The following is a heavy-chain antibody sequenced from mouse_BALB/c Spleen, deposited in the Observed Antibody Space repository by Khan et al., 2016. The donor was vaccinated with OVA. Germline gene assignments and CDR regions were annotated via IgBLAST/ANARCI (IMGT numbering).Heavy chain of an antibody. CDR2: INPHIGET. V-gene: IGHV1-20*02. CDR1: GYSFTGYF. CDR3: TRIYRSDFDY. D-gene: IGHD1-1*01. Sequence: EVQLQESGPELVRPGASVKISCTASGYSFTGYFMNWVMQSHGKSLEWIGRINPHIGETFYNQRFKDKATLTVDESSSTAHMELRSLASEDSAVYYCTRIYRSDFDYWGQGTTVTVSA. J-gene: IGHJ2*01.